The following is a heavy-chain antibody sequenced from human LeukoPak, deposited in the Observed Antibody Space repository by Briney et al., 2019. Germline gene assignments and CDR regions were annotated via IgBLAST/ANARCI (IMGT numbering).Heavy chain of an antibody. Sequence: SETLSLTRAVYGGSFSGYSWSWIRQPPGKGLGWIGYIYHSGSTYYNPSLKSRVTISVDRSRNQFSLKLSSVTAADTAVYYCARTRMSWFDPWGQGTLVTVSS. CDR3: ARTRMSWFDP. CDR2: IYHSGST. J-gene: IGHJ5*02. D-gene: IGHD2-2*01. CDR1: GGSFSGYS. V-gene: IGHV4-30-2*01.